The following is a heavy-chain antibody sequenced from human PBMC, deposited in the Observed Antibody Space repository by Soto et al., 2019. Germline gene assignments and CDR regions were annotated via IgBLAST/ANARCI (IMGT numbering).Heavy chain of an antibody. J-gene: IGHJ6*04. CDR3: ARGPVLRFLEWLPSTGGMDV. CDR1: GFTFSSYA. Sequence: PGESLKISCAASGFTFSSYAMHWVRQAPGKGLEWEAVISYDGSNKYYADSVKGRFTISRDNCKNTLYLQMNSLRAEHTAAYYCARGPVLRFLEWLPSTGGMDVWGKGTTVTVSS. D-gene: IGHD3-3*01. CDR2: ISYDGSNK. V-gene: IGHV3-30-3*01.